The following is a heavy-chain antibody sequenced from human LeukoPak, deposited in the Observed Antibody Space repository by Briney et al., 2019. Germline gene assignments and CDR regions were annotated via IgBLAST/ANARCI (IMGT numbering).Heavy chain of an antibody. CDR1: GGSISSSAYH. D-gene: IGHD4-23*01. J-gene: IGHJ2*01. CDR2: IYYTGRT. V-gene: IGHV4-31*03. Sequence: TSETLSLTCSVSGGSISSSAYHWSWFRQHPGKGLEWIGYIYYTGRTYYSPSLKSRVTISVDTSKNQFSLKLSSVTAADTAVYYCAHYGGNSNWYFDLWGRGTLVTVSS. CDR3: AHYGGNSNWYFDL.